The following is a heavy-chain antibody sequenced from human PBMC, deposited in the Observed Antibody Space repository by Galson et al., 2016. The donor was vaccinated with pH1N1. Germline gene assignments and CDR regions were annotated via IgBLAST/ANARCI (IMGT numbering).Heavy chain of an antibody. V-gene: IGHV1-18*01. CDR1: GYAFTTYG. J-gene: IGHJ4*02. Sequence: SVKVSCKASGYAFTTYGIDWVRQAPGQGLEWMGWISTYTGNAKYAQKFQGRLTLTTDPFTNIAYMDLGSLTSDDTATYFCASRRILECSGGSCYLGSWGQGTLVTVS. CDR2: ISTYTGNA. CDR3: ASRRILECSGGSCYLGS. D-gene: IGHD2-15*01.